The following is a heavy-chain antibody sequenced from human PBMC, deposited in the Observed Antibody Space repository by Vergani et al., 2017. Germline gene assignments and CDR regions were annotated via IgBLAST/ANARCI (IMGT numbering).Heavy chain of an antibody. CDR3: AGVFGSSSSDYYYGMDV. CDR1: GGPISSYY. V-gene: IGHV4-59*01. J-gene: IGHJ6*02. CDR2: NHYSGST. Sequence: QVQLQESGPGLVKPSETLSLTCTVSGGPISSYYWSWIRQPSGKGLEWIGYNHYSGSTNYNPSLKSRVTISVDTSKKQFSLKLSSVTAADTAVYYCAGVFGSSSSDYYYGMDVWGQGTTVTVSS. D-gene: IGHD6-6*01.